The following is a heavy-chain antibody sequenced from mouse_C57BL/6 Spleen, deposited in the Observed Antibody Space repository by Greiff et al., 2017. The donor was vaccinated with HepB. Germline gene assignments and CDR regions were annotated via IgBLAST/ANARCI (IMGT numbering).Heavy chain of an antibody. J-gene: IGHJ4*01. CDR1: GFTFSDYY. CDR3: AREGPYSNYEDYYAMDY. CDR2: INYDGSST. Sequence: EVKLVESEGGLVQPGSSMKLSCTASGFTFSDYYMAWVRQVPEKGLEWVANINYDGSSTYYLDSLKSRFIISRDNAKNILYLQMSSLKSEDTATYYCAREGPYSNYEDYYAMDYWGQGTSVTVSS. V-gene: IGHV5-16*01. D-gene: IGHD2-5*01.